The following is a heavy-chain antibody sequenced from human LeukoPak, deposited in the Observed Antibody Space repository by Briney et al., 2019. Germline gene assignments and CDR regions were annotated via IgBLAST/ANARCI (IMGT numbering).Heavy chain of an antibody. J-gene: IGHJ4*02. Sequence: SETLSLTCAVSGYSISSGYYWGWIRQPPGKGLEWIGSIYHSGSTYYNPSLKSRVTISVDTSKNQFSLKLSSVTAADTAVYYCARDPAAAGTDCWGQGTLVTVSS. V-gene: IGHV4-38-2*02. CDR3: ARDPAAAGTDC. CDR1: GYSISSGYY. D-gene: IGHD6-13*01. CDR2: IYHSGST.